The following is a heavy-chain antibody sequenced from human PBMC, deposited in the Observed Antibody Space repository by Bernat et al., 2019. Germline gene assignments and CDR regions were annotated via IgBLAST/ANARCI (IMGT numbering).Heavy chain of an antibody. Sequence: QLQLQESGPGLVKPSETLSLTCTVSGGSISSSSYYWGWIRQPPGKGLEWIGSIYYSGSTYYNPSLKSRVTISVDTSKNQFSLKLSSVTAADTAVYYCARLALGATDLGVFVYWGQGTLVTVSS. CDR3: ARLALGATDLGVFVY. CDR2: IYYSGST. V-gene: IGHV4-39*01. CDR1: GGSISSSSYY. J-gene: IGHJ4*02. D-gene: IGHD1-26*01.